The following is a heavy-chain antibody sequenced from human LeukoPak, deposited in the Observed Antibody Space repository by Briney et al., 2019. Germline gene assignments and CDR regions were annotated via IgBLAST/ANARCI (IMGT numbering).Heavy chain of an antibody. Sequence: SETLSLTCTVSGGSISTYYWNWIRQPPGKGLKWIGYIYHSGSTNYSPSLQSRVTISVDTSKNQFSLNLNSVTAADTAVYYCARGGAARLHFQNWGQGTLVTVSS. CDR2: IYHSGST. J-gene: IGHJ1*01. V-gene: IGHV4-59*01. CDR3: ARGGAARLHFQN. CDR1: GGSISTYY. D-gene: IGHD6-6*01.